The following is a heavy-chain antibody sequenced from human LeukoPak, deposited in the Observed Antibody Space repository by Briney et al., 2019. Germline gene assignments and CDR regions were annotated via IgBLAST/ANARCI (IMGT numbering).Heavy chain of an antibody. Sequence: PSETLSLTCTVSGGSIRGFYWSWIRQPAGKGLDWIGRIHTSGSTNYNPSLKSRVTMSLDTSKSQFSLELSSVTAADTAVYYCATEFYYDTSGYYSLAYWGQGILVTVSS. D-gene: IGHD3-22*01. J-gene: IGHJ4*02. CDR3: ATEFYYDTSGYYSLAY. CDR1: GGSIRGFY. CDR2: IHTSGST. V-gene: IGHV4-4*07.